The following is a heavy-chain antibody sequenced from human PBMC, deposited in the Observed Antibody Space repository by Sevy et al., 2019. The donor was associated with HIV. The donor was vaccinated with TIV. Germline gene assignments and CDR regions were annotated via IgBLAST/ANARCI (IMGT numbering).Heavy chain of an antibody. Sequence: GGSLRLSCEVPGFTFNSYSFNWVRHAPGKGLEWISYISTSSDITYYEESVQGRFTISRDNVKNSLYLQMNSLRVEDTAIYYCARGTGIRSLYYFAYWGQGTLVTVSS. CDR2: ISTSSDIT. D-gene: IGHD1-1*01. CDR1: GFTFNSYS. J-gene: IGHJ4*02. CDR3: ARGTGIRSLYYFAY. V-gene: IGHV3-48*01.